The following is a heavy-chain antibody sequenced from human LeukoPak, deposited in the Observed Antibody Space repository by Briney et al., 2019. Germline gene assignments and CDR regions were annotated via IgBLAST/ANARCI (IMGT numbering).Heavy chain of an antibody. CDR1: GGTFSSYA. V-gene: IGHV1-69*05. CDR3: AREGYDYVWGSTKSFDY. Sequence: ASVKVSFKASGGTFSSYAISWVRQAPGQGLEWMGRIIPIFGTANYAQKFQGRVTITTDESTSTAYLELSSLRSEDTAVYYCAREGYDYVWGSTKSFDYWGQGTLVTVSS. D-gene: IGHD3-16*01. CDR2: IIPIFGTA. J-gene: IGHJ4*02.